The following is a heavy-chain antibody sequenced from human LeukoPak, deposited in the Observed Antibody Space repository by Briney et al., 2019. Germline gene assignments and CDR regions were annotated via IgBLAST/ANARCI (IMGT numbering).Heavy chain of an antibody. V-gene: IGHV1-18*04. Sequence: ASVKVSCKASGYTFTSYGISWVRQAPGQGLEWMGWISAYNGNTNYAQKLQGRVTMTTDTSTSTAYMELRSLRSDDPAVYYCARDLRHNMVRGVMGPLNYWGQGTLVTVSS. CDR1: GYTFTSYG. J-gene: IGHJ4*02. CDR3: ARDLRHNMVRGVMGPLNY. D-gene: IGHD3-10*01. CDR2: ISAYNGNT.